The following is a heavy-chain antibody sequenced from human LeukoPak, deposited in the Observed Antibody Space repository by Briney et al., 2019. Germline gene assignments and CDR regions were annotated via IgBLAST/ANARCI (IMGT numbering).Heavy chain of an antibody. CDR3: ATARWNYDSSGYYY. D-gene: IGHD3-22*01. V-gene: IGHV1-24*01. CDR1: GYTLTELS. J-gene: IGHJ4*02. CDR2: FDPEDGET. Sequence: ASVKVSCKVSGYTLTELSMHWVRQAPGKGLEWMGGFDPEDGETIYAQKFQGRVTMTEDTSTDTAYMELSSLRSEDTAVYYCATARWNYDSSGYYYWGQGTLVTVFS.